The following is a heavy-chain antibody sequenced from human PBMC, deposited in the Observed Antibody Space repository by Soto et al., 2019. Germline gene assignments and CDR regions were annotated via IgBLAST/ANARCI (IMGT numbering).Heavy chain of an antibody. Sequence: QVQLVDSGGDVVQPGGSLRLSCTGSGFTFGTYGMHWVRQAPGKGLEWVASTSSDGNNKYYADSLKGRFTISRDNSKNMGYLQMSIRGAEEAVVYCCAKGGGSARNFDYWGQGAQVTVSS. CDR3: AKGGGSARNFDY. D-gene: IGHD1-26*01. J-gene: IGHJ4*02. CDR2: TSSDGNNK. V-gene: IGHV3-30*18. CDR1: GFTFGTYG.